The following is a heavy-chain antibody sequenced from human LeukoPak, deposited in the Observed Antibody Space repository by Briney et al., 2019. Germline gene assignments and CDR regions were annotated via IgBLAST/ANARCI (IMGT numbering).Heavy chain of an antibody. Sequence: SETLSLTCTVSGDSISSGDYYWSWIRQPAGKGLEWIGRISSSGSTNYNPSLKSRVTISVDTSKNQFSLKLSSVTAADTAVYYCAREYHILEGDYYDSSGYSTYFDYWGQGTLVTVSS. CDR2: ISSSGST. CDR3: AREYHILEGDYYDSSGYSTYFDY. D-gene: IGHD3-22*01. CDR1: GDSISSGDYY. J-gene: IGHJ4*02. V-gene: IGHV4-61*02.